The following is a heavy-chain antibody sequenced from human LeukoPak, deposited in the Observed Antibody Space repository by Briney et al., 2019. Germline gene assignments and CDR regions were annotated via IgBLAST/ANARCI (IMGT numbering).Heavy chain of an antibody. J-gene: IGHJ4*02. D-gene: IGHD2-21*02. CDR3: AKRLGDPRAFDY. V-gene: IGHV3-23*01. CDR2: ISGTSGTI. CDR1: GFTFSNYA. Sequence: SGGSLRLSCAASGFTFSNYAMSWVRQAPGKGLEWVSGISGTSGTINYAAPVKGRFTISRDNSKNTLYLQMNSLRVDDMAVYYCAKRLGDPRAFDYWGQGTLVTASS.